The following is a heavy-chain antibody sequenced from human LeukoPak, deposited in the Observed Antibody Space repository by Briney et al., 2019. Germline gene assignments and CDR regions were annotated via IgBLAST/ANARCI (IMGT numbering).Heavy chain of an antibody. Sequence: GGSPRLSCAASGFTFSSYAMHWVRQAPGKGLEWVAVISYDGSNKYYADSVKGRFTISRDNSKNTLYLQMNSLRAEDTAVYYCAGRGGRWLQPAVELNIDYWGQGTLVTVSS. J-gene: IGHJ4*02. D-gene: IGHD5-24*01. CDR2: ISYDGSNK. V-gene: IGHV3-30*04. CDR3: AGRGGRWLQPAVELNIDY. CDR1: GFTFSSYA.